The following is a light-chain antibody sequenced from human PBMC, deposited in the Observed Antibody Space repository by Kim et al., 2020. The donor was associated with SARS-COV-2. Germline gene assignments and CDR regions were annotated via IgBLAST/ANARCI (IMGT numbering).Light chain of an antibody. J-gene: IGKJ1*01. CDR2: GAS. CDR3: QKYGSTWT. V-gene: IGKV3-20*01. Sequence: EIVLTQSPGTLSLSPGERATLSCRASQSVSSSHLAWYKQKPGQAPRLLIYGASTRATGIPDRFSGSGSGTDFTLTISRREPEDFAVFYCQKYGSTWTFGQGTKVDIK. CDR1: QSVSSSH.